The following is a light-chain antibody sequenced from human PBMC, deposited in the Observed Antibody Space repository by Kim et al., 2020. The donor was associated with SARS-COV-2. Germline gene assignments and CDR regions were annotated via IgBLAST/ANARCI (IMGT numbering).Light chain of an antibody. J-gene: IGLJ2*01. V-gene: IGLV1-51*01. CDR1: SANIGNNF. Sequence: GQKGTISCSGSSANIGNNFVSWYQQFPGTTPKLLIYDTNKRPSGIPDRFSGSKSGTSATLDITGLHTGDEADYYCATWHSSLSAVVFGGGTQLTVL. CDR2: DTN. CDR3: ATWHSSLSAVV.